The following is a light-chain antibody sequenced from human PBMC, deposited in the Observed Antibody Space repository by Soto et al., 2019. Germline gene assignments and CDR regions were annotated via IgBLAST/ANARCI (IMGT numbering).Light chain of an antibody. Sequence: DIQMTQSPSSLSASVGDRVTITCGVSQGISNYLAWYQQKPGKVPKLLIYAASTLQSGVPSRFSGSGSGTDFTLTISSLQPEDVATYYCQKYNSALTWTFGQGTKVDIK. V-gene: IGKV1-27*01. CDR1: QGISNY. CDR3: QKYNSALTWT. CDR2: AAS. J-gene: IGKJ1*01.